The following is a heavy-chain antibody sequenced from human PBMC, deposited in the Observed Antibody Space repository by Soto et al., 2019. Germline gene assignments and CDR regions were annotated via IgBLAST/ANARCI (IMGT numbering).Heavy chain of an antibody. J-gene: IGHJ6*02. CDR2: IIPIFGTA. D-gene: IGHD6-13*01. CDR3: ARGGEEQLVRPQDYYYGMDV. V-gene: IGHV1-69*06. CDR1: GGTFSSYA. Sequence: GASVKVSCKASGGTFSSYAISWVRQAPGQGLEWMGGIIPIFGTANYAQKFQGRVTITADKSTSTAYMELSSLRSEDTAVYYCARGGEEQLVRPQDYYYGMDVWGQGTTVTVSS.